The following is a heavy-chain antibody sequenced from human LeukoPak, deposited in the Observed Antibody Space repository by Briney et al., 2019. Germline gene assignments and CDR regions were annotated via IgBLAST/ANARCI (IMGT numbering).Heavy chain of an antibody. J-gene: IGHJ4*02. CDR3: AGAPRSWGFDY. CDR2: MNPNSGAT. V-gene: IGHV1-8*02. D-gene: IGHD7-27*01. CDR1: GGSLSNYA. Sequence: ASVKVSCKASGGSLSNYAINWLRQATGQGPEWMGWMNPNSGATGYAQKFQGRVTMTRSASINTAYMELTNLRSEDTAVYYCAGAPRSWGFDYWGQGTLVTVSS.